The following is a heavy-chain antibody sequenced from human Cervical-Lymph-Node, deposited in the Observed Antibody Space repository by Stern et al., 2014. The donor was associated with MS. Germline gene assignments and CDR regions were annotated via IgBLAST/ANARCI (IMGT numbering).Heavy chain of an antibody. Sequence: QVQLVQSGPEVTKPGSSVKVSCKASGGTFSKFPSSWVRPAPGPGLEWLGGIFPVFGSPTYAQEFRGRVTITADVSTSTVYMELSSLRSDDTAVYYCALSSETSDRWYSLGYDLWGQGTLVTVSS. CDR1: GGTFSKFP. J-gene: IGHJ5*02. CDR2: IFPVFGSP. V-gene: IGHV1-69*01. D-gene: IGHD6-13*01. CDR3: ALSSETSDRWYSLGYDL.